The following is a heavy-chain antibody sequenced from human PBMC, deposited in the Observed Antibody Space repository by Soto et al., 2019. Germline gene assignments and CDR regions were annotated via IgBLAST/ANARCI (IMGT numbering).Heavy chain of an antibody. D-gene: IGHD3-16*01. CDR1: GFIFDNYA. V-gene: IGHV3-64*01. J-gene: IGHJ4*02. CDR3: ASLDGVDF. CDR2: ISFNGGSA. Sequence: GGSLRLSCAASGFIFDNYALHWVRQAPGKGLEYVAAISFNGGSAYYAKSVEGRFTISRDNSKNTLYLQMSSLRADDMAVYYCASLDGVDFWGQGTLVTVSS.